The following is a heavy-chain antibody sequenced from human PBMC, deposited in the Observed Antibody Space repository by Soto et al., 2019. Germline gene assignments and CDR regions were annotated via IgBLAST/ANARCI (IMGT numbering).Heavy chain of an antibody. CDR1: GFTFSDHY. V-gene: IGHV3-11*01. CDR2: ISHRSLTI. J-gene: IGHJ4*02. CDR3: ARGGGSSPFDY. D-gene: IGHD6-6*01. Sequence: GVLRLSCAASGFTFSDHYMAWFRQTPERGLEWLAYISHRSLTIYHARSVKDRFTISRDDATDSLYLQLNSLRVEDTAVYFCARGGGSSPFDYWGQGTVVTVSS.